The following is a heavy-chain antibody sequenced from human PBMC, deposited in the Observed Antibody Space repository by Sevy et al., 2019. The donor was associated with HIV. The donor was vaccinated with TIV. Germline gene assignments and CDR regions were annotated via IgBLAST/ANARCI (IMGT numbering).Heavy chain of an antibody. V-gene: IGHV4-59*01. CDR2: MSNSGNS. Sequence: SETLSLTCAVSGGSISVYYWSWIRQPPGKGLEWIGYMSNSGNSYYNPSLKSRVTIAVDTSNNQFSLRLTSVTPADTALYFCARAWGRGELLSGLNYWGQGTLFTVSS. J-gene: IGHJ4*02. D-gene: IGHD1-26*01. CDR3: ARAWGRGELLSGLNY. CDR1: GGSISVYY.